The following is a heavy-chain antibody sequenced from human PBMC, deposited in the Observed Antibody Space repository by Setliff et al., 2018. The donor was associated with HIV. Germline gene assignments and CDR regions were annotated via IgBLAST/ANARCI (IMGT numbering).Heavy chain of an antibody. CDR2: INTNTGNP. CDR3: ARDGGRRDGYNLGLDY. J-gene: IGHJ4*02. CDR1: GYSFTNYY. V-gene: IGHV7-4-1*02. D-gene: IGHD5-12*01. Sequence: ASVKVSCKASGYSFTNYYIHWVRQAPGQGLEWMGWINTNTGNPTYAQGFTGRFVFSLDTSVSTAYLQISSLKAEDTDVYYCARDGGRRDGYNLGLDYWGQGTLVTVSS.